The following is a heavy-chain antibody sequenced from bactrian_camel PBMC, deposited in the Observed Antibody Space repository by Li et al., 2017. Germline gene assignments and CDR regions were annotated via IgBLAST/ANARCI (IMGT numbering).Heavy chain of an antibody. CDR1: GFTFTDYA. V-gene: IGHV3-1*01. D-gene: IGHD6*01. J-gene: IGHJ6*01. CDR2: ITWSGDDT. Sequence: VQLVESGGGLAQPGGSLRLSCAASGFTFTDYAMTWIRQAPGKGLEWVSSITWSGDDTDYADSVKGQFTISRDNAKNTVYLQMSSLKTEDTAMYYCAEDFAPHPVVVGKDFGYWGQGTQVTVS. CDR3: AEDFAPHPVVVGKDFGY.